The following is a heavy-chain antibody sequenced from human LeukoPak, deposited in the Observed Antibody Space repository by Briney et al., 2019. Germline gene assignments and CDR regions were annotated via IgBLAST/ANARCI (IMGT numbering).Heavy chain of an antibody. CDR1: GFTFSSYD. Sequence: GGSLRLSCAASGFTFSSYDMDWVRQAPGKGLEWVAVIWYDGSNKYYAGSVKGRFTISRDNSKNTLYLQMNSLRAEDTAVHYCASGHDYYDSSGYSYWGQGTLVTVSS. CDR3: ASGHDYYDSSGYSY. CDR2: IWYDGSNK. V-gene: IGHV3-33*08. J-gene: IGHJ4*02. D-gene: IGHD3-22*01.